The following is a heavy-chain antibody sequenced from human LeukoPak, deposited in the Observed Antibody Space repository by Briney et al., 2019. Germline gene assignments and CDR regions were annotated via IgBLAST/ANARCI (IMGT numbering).Heavy chain of an antibody. J-gene: IGHJ4*02. CDR1: GGTFSSYA. CDR2: IIPIFGTA. V-gene: IGHV1-69*06. CDR3: ARGVRGYYDSSGYYYDY. D-gene: IGHD3-22*01. Sequence: GASVKVSCKASGGTFSSYAISWVRQAPGQGLEWMGGIIPIFGTANYAQKFQGRVTITADKSTSTAYMELSSLRSEDTAVYYCARGVRGYYDSSGYYYDYWGQGTLVTVSS.